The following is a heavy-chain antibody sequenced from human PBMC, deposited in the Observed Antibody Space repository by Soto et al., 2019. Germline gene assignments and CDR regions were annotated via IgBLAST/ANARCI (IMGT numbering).Heavy chain of an antibody. CDR2: IIPIFGTA. V-gene: IGHV1-69*13. D-gene: IGHD3-3*01. CDR1: GGTFSSYA. CDR3: ARDRPDFWSGYYRY. Sequence: SVKVSCKASGGTFSSYAISWVRQAPGQGLEWMGGIIPIFGTANYAQKFQGRVTITADESTSTAYMELSSLRSEDTAVYYCARDRPDFWSGYYRYWGQGTMVTVSS. J-gene: IGHJ4*02.